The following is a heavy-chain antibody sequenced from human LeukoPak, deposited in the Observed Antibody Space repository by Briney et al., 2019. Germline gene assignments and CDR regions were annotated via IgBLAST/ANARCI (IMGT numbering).Heavy chain of an antibody. CDR2: IYYTGST. J-gene: IGHJ4*02. Sequence: SETLSLTCTVSGGSINNYYWSWVRQPPGAGLEWLAYIYYTGSTNHNPSLKTRLTISVDTSKNQFSLRLNSVTAADTAVYYCARFSQYYDSPTHYLDYWGQGILVTVSS. CDR1: GGSINNYY. V-gene: IGHV4-59*08. D-gene: IGHD2/OR15-2a*01. CDR3: ARFSQYYDSPTHYLDY.